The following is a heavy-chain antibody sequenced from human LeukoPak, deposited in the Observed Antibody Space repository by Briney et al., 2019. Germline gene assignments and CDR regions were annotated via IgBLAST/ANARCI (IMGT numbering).Heavy chain of an antibody. Sequence: ASVKVSCKASGYPFTSFHMHWVRQAPGQGLEWMGIINPSGGSTSYAQKFQGRVTMTRDTSTSTVYMERSSLRSEDTTVYYGARLDSALGGYGMDVWGQGTTVTVSS. D-gene: IGHD5/OR15-5a*01. CDR1: GYPFTSFH. CDR3: ARLDSALGGYGMDV. CDR2: INPSGGST. J-gene: IGHJ6*02. V-gene: IGHV1-46*01.